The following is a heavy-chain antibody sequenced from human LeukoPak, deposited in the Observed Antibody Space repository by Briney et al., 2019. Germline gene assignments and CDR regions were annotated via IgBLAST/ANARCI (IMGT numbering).Heavy chain of an antibody. Sequence: SETLSLTCAVYGGSFSGYYWSWIRQPPGKGLEWIGEINHSGSTNYNPSLKSRVTISVDTSMNQFSLKLSSATAADTAVYYCARGHYSSGWYSVYWFDPWGQGTLVTVSS. D-gene: IGHD6-19*01. CDR2: INHSGST. V-gene: IGHV4-34*01. CDR1: GGSFSGYY. CDR3: ARGHYSSGWYSVYWFDP. J-gene: IGHJ5*02.